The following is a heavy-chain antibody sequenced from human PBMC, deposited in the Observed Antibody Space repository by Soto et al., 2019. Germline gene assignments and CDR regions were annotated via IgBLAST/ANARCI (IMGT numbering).Heavy chain of an antibody. Sequence: QLQLQESGPGLVKPSETLSLTCTVSGGSISSSSYYWGWIRQPPGKGLEWIGSIYYSGSTYYNPSLKSRVTISVDTSKNQFSLKLSSVTAADTAVYYCARHYYDSSGYYWWYFDYWGQGTLVTVSS. CDR3: ARHYYDSSGYYWWYFDY. D-gene: IGHD3-22*01. CDR2: IYYSGST. V-gene: IGHV4-39*01. J-gene: IGHJ4*02. CDR1: GGSISSSSYY.